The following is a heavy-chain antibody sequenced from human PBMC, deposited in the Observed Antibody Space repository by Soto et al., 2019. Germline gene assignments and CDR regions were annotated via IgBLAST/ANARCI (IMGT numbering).Heavy chain of an antibody. CDR1: GGSISSHY. J-gene: IGHJ4*02. CDR2: THYNGNT. D-gene: IGHD6-19*01. V-gene: IGHV4-59*08. Sequence: SETLSLTCTVSGGSISSHYWSWIRQPPGKGLEWIGYTHYNGNTDYNSSLKSRVTISIDTSKDQFSLRLSSVTAADTAVYYCARGGWYQDYWGQGTLVTVSS. CDR3: ARGGWYQDY.